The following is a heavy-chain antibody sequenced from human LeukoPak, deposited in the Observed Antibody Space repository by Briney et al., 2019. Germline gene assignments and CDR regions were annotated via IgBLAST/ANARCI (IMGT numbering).Heavy chain of an antibody. CDR2: INHSGST. CDR3: ARHGVVTWFDP. CDR1: GGSISSGGYY. J-gene: IGHJ5*02. V-gene: IGHV4-30-2*01. D-gene: IGHD3-16*01. Sequence: PSETLSLTCTVSGGSISSGGYYWSWIRQPPGKGLEWIGEINHSGSTNYNPSLKSRVIMSVDTSKNQFSVKLRSVTAADTAVYYCARHGVVTWFDPWGQGTLVTVSS.